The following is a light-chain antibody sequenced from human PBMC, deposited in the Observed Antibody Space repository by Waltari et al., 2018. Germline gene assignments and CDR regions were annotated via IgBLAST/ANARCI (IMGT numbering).Light chain of an antibody. CDR3: QRNDRLPVT. CDR2: GAS. J-gene: IGKJ1*01. CDR1: QSVGRA. V-gene: IGKV3-20*01. Sequence: EIVLTQSPGTLSLSPVERATLSCRASQSVGRALIWYQQKPGQAPRLIIYGASTRATGIPDRFSGSGFGTDFSLTISRLEPEDFAVYYCQRNDRLPVTFGQGTKVEIK.